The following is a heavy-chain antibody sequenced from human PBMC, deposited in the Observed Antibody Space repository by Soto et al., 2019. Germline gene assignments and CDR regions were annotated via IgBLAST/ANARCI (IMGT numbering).Heavy chain of an antibody. CDR2: IIPLFGRA. CDR3: ASELWFARRRNNWFDP. V-gene: IGHV1-69*05. J-gene: IGHJ5*02. D-gene: IGHD3-10*01. Sequence: GASVKVSCKAAGGTFSSQVVSWIRQAPGQGLEWMGVIIPLFGRAHYAQKFQGRVTMTRNTSMSTAYMELSSLRSEDTAVYYCASELWFARRRNNWFDPWGQGTLVTVSS. CDR1: GGTFSSQV.